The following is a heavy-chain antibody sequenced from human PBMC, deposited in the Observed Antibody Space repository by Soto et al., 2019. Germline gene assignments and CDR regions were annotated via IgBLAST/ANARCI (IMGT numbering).Heavy chain of an antibody. Sequence: QVQLQESGPGLVKPSETLSLTCTVSGGSISSYYWSWIRQPPGKGLEWIGYIYYSGSTNYNPSLQSRVTISVDTSKNQCSLKLSSVTAADTAVYYCARGGLLWFGETNYYYYGMDVWGQGTTVTVSS. CDR1: GGSISSYY. CDR2: IYYSGST. J-gene: IGHJ6*02. CDR3: ARGGLLWFGETNYYYYGMDV. D-gene: IGHD3-10*01. V-gene: IGHV4-59*01.